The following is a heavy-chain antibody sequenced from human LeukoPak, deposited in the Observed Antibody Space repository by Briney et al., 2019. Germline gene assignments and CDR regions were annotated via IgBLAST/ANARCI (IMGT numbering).Heavy chain of an antibody. D-gene: IGHD2-15*01. Sequence: GGSLRLSCAASGFTFSNYVMSWVRQAPGKGLEWVSGVSGGGGSTYYADSVKGRFTISRDNSKNTLYLQMKSLRAEDTAVYYCAKGMIYCSGGTCYFGTFDIWGQGTMVTVSS. CDR1: GFTFSNYV. CDR2: VSGGGGST. V-gene: IGHV3-23*01. CDR3: AKGMIYCSGGTCYFGTFDI. J-gene: IGHJ3*02.